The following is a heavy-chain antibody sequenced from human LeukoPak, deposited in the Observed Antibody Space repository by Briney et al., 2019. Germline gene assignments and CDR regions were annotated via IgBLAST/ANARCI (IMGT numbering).Heavy chain of an antibody. CDR1: GFTFSHYA. D-gene: IGHD1-1*01. CDR2: ISGSGTNT. Sequence: PGGSLRLSCEVSGFTFSHYAMYWVRQAPGKGLELVSTISGSGTNTYYADSLKGRFAISRDDSKNTVFLHMNTLRADDTALYYCARDANAAGNYYMVVWGKGTMVTVSS. V-gene: IGHV3-23*01. CDR3: ARDANAAGNYYMVV. J-gene: IGHJ6*03.